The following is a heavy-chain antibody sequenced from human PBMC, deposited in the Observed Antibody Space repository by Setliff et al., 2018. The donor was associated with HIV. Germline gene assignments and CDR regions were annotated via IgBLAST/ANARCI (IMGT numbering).Heavy chain of an antibody. V-gene: IGHV1-69*02. D-gene: IGHD3-3*01. CDR1: RSTFNSHT. Sequence: ASVKVSCKASRSTFNSHTINWVRQAPGQGLDWMGRIIPILGVANCAHRFQGKVTITADKSTSTAYMELTSLRFDDTAMYYCVRGVQSPPHYSYYYMDVWGEGTMVTVSS. CDR3: VRGVQSPPHYSYYYMDV. J-gene: IGHJ6*03. CDR2: IIPILGVA.